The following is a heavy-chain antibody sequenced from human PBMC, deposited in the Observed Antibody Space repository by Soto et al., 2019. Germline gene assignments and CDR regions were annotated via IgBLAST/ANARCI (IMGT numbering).Heavy chain of an antibody. J-gene: IGHJ4*02. Sequence: QVHLQQSGPGLVKPSQTLSLTCAISGDSVSSNSAAWNWIRQSPSRGLEWLGRTYYRSKWYNDYAVAVKSRLTINPDTSKNQFSLHLNSVTPEDTAVCYCARDLGRYFDWPDFDYWGQGTLVTVSS. CDR1: GDSVSSNSAA. D-gene: IGHD3-9*01. V-gene: IGHV6-1*01. CDR2: TYYRSKWYN. CDR3: ARDLGRYFDWPDFDY.